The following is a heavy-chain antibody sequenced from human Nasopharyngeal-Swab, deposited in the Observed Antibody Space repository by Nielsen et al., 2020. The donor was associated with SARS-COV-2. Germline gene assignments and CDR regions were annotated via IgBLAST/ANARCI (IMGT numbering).Heavy chain of an antibody. D-gene: IGHD2-15*01. Sequence: SETLSLTCTGAGGSISIHYGSWIRQPPGKGLEWIGYIYYSGSTNYNPSLKSRVTISVDTSKNQFSLKLSSVTAADTAVYYCARELRIGNFDYWGQGTLVTVSS. V-gene: IGHV4-59*11. CDR2: IYYSGST. CDR1: GGSISIHY. J-gene: IGHJ4*02. CDR3: ARELRIGNFDY.